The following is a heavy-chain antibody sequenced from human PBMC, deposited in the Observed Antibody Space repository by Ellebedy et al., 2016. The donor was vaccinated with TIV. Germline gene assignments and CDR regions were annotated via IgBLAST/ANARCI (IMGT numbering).Heavy chain of an antibody. CDR1: GGSFSNYL. J-gene: IGHJ4*02. CDR3: AGGRADVWELLAY. D-gene: IGHD1-26*01. V-gene: IGHV4-34*01. Sequence: SETLSLXCTIYGGSFSNYLWSWIRQSPGKGLEWIGDINHSGSTNYSPSLRSRVTISVDTSKNQFSLKLTSVTAADTAVYYCAGGRADVWELLAYWGQGTLATVSS. CDR2: INHSGST.